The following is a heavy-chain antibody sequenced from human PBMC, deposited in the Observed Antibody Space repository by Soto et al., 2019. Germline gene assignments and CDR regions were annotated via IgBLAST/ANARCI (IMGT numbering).Heavy chain of an antibody. CDR3: QRKDGYYRRRPFEQ. CDR1: VCSLCTTGMR. CDR2: IDWDDDK. J-gene: IGHJ4*02. D-gene: IGHD3-10*01. V-gene: IGHV2-70*04. Sequence: CVPTLLNPTHTLTLTFTFSVCSLCTTGMRVSGMREPPGKALEWLARIDWDDDKFYSTSLKTRLTISKDTSKNQVVLRMTNMETQDTDTYYCQRKDGYYRRRPFEQWGPGTLVTVSS.